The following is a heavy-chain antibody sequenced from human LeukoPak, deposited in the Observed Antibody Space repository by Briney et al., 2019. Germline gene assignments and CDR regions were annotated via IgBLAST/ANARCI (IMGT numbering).Heavy chain of an antibody. V-gene: IGHV4-39*01. Sequence: SETLSLTCTVSGDSIISNIYWWDWVRLPPGKGLEWIGATFYTGRTFYRPSLKSRVTISVDTSKSQFSLDLSSATAADTAVHYCARRRHNFDFYDVWGQGTRVTVSS. J-gene: IGHJ3*01. CDR1: GDSIISNIYW. D-gene: IGHD3/OR15-3a*01. CDR3: ARRRHNFDFYDV. CDR2: TFYTGRT.